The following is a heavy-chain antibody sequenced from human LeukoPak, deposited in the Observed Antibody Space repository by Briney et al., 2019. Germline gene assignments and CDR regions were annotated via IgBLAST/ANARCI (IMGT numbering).Heavy chain of an antibody. CDR2: INSDGSST. V-gene: IGHV3-74*01. D-gene: IGHD2-15*01. CDR3: VRGQYCSGGNCYDTFDI. CDR1: GFTFSNYG. Sequence: GGSLRLSCAASGFTFSNYGMNWVRQVPGKGLVWVSRINSDGSSTSYVDSVKGRFTISRDNAKNTLYLQMNSLRAEDTAVYYCVRGQYCSGGNCYDTFDIWGQGRLVTVSS. J-gene: IGHJ3*02.